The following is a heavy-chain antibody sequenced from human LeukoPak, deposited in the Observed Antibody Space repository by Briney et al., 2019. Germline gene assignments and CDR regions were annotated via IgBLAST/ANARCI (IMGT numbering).Heavy chain of an antibody. Sequence: SETLSLTCTVSGGSLSSYYWSWIRQPAGKGPEWIGRIYTSGSTNYIPSLKSRVTMSVDTSNNQFSLNLSSVTAADTAVYYCAREEQDFWSGFPTYFDYWGQGTLVTVSS. CDR1: GGSLSSYY. CDR2: IYTSGST. CDR3: AREEQDFWSGFPTYFDY. V-gene: IGHV4-4*07. J-gene: IGHJ4*02. D-gene: IGHD3-3*01.